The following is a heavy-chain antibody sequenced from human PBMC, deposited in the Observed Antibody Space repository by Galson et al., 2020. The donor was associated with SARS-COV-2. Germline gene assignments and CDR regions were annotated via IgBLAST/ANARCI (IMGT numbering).Heavy chain of an antibody. Sequence: SGPTLVKPTQTLTLTCTFSGFSLSTSGVGVGWIRQPPGKALEWLALIYWDDDKRYSPSLKSRLTITKDTSKNQVVLTMTNMDPVDTATYYWAHSSSSWYDDSGAFDIWGQGTMVTVSS. J-gene: IGHJ3*02. V-gene: IGHV2-5*02. CDR3: AHSSSSWYDDSGAFDI. CDR1: GFSLSTSGVG. D-gene: IGHD6-13*01. CDR2: IYWDDDK.